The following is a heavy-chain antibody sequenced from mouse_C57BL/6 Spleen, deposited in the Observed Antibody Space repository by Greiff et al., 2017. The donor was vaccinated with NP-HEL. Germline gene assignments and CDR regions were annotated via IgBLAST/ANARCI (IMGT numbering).Heavy chain of an antibody. CDR1: GFTFSDYG. CDR2: ISSGSSTI. D-gene: IGHD1-1*01. Sequence: EVQLVESGGGLVKPGGSLKLSCAASGFTFSDYGMHWVRQAPEKGLEWVAYISSGSSTIYYADTVKGRFTISRDNAKNTLFLQMTSLRSEDTAMHYCAKGFYGSRSWYFDVWGTGTTVTVSS. V-gene: IGHV5-17*01. CDR3: AKGFYGSRSWYFDV. J-gene: IGHJ1*03.